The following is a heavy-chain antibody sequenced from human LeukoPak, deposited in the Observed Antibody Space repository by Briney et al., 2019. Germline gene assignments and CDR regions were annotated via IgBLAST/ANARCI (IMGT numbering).Heavy chain of an antibody. V-gene: IGHV3-11*06. CDR1: GFTFSDYY. CDR3: ARERQLERLAFGKEGSAFDY. J-gene: IGHJ4*02. D-gene: IGHD1-1*01. CDR2: ISSSSSYI. Sequence: QPGGSLRLSCAASGFTFSDYYMGWIRQAPGKGLEWVSSISSSSSYIYYAASVKGRFTISRDNAKNSLFLQMNRLRAEDTAVYYCARERQLERLAFGKEGSAFDYWGQGTLVTVSS.